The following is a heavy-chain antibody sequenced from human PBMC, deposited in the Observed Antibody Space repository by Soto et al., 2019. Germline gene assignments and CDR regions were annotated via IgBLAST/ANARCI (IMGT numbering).Heavy chain of an antibody. CDR3: ARLDFDDFWSGYYYYFDY. J-gene: IGHJ4*02. CDR1: GGSISSYY. V-gene: IGHV4-59*01. CDR2: IYYSGST. D-gene: IGHD3-3*01. Sequence: KPSETLSLTCTVSGGSISSYYWSWIRQPPGKGLEWIGYIYYSGSTNYNPSLKSRVTISVDTSKNQFSLKLSSVTAADTAVYYCARLDFDDFWSGYYYYFDYWGQGTLVTVSS.